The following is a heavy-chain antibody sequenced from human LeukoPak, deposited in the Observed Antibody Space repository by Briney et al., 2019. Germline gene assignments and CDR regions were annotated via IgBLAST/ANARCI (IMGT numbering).Heavy chain of an antibody. D-gene: IGHD3-22*01. CDR2: INPNSGGT. CDR1: GYAFTGYY. Sequence: ASVKVSCKASGYAFTGYYMHWVRQAPGQGLEWMGWINPNSGGTNYAQKFQGRVTMTRDTSISTAYMELSRLRSDDTAVYYCARGRRITMIVVVTNYYYGMDVWGQGTTVTASS. CDR3: ARGRRITMIVVVTNYYYGMDV. V-gene: IGHV1-2*02. J-gene: IGHJ6*02.